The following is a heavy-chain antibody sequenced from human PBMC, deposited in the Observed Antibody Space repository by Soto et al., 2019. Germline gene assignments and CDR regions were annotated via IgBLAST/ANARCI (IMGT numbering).Heavy chain of an antibody. Sequence: HGESLNISCKGSGYSFTIYFSGWVRQMPGKGLEWMGIIYPGDSDTRYSPSFQGQVTISADKSISTAYLQWSSLKASDTAMYYCARYGTEYYYYYGMDVWGQGTKVTVSS. CDR1: GYSFTIYF. J-gene: IGHJ6*02. CDR2: IYPGDSDT. CDR3: ARYGTEYYYYYGMDV. D-gene: IGHD1-1*01. V-gene: IGHV5-51*01.